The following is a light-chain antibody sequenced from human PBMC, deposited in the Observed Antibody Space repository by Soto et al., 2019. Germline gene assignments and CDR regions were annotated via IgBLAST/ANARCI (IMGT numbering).Light chain of an antibody. CDR2: EVS. CDR3: SSFTGSSTLV. V-gene: IGLV2-14*01. J-gene: IGLJ1*01. Sequence: QSVLTQPASVSGSPGQSITISCTGTSSDIGLYNYVSWYQQHPGKAPKLIIFEVSNRPSGVSNRFSGSKSGNTASLTISGLQAEDEADYYCSSFTGSSTLVFGSGTKATVL. CDR1: SSDIGLYNY.